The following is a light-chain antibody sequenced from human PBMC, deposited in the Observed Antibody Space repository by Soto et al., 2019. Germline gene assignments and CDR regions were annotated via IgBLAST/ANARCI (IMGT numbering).Light chain of an antibody. Sequence: DIQMTQSPSTLSASVGDRVIITCRASQSISDYLAWYQQKPGKAPKLLIYDASNLESGVPSTFSGSGSGTEFTLTISSLQPEDFATYYCQQYNSYWTFGQGTKV. CDR3: QQYNSYWT. CDR1: QSISDY. CDR2: DAS. V-gene: IGKV1-5*01. J-gene: IGKJ1*01.